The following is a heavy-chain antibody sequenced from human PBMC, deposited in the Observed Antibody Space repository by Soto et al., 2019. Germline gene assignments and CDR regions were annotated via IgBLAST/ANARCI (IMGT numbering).Heavy chain of an antibody. CDR3: ARDLLHYDFWSGYSAYFYYGMDV. CDR2: ISDSGGTV. V-gene: IGHV3-48*03. D-gene: IGHD3-3*01. Sequence: LRLSCAASGFTFSSYEMNWVRQAPGQGLEWVSYISDSGGTVYYADSVKGRFTVSRDNAQNSVYLQMNSLRTEDTAVYYCARDLLHYDFWSGYSAYFYYGMDVWGPGTTVTVSS. J-gene: IGHJ6*02. CDR1: GFTFSSYE.